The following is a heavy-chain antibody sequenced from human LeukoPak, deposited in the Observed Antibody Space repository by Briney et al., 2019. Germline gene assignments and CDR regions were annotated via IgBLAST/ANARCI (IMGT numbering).Heavy chain of an antibody. CDR2: INTNSGGT. CDR1: GYTFTDNY. V-gene: IGHV1-2*02. CDR3: AIGALDPATVTNYFEY. J-gene: IGHJ4*02. D-gene: IGHD4-17*01. Sequence: SVTVSCKASGYTFTDNYMQWVRQAPAPGFERLGWINTNSGGTSYAQKVQGRVTMTRDTSISTDYMELSRLSSDDTAVYYCAIGALDPATVTNYFEYWGQGTLVTVSS.